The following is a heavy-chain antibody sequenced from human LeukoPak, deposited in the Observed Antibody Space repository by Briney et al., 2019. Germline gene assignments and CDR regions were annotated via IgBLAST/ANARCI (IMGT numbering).Heavy chain of an antibody. CDR1: GFTFSSYA. Sequence: PGGSLRLSCAASGFTFSSYAMSWVRQAPGKGLEWVSALSNSATATYYADSVKGRFTISRDNSKNTLYLQMNSLRAEDTAIYYCARESPYTSPRNYYFDYWGQGTLVTVSP. CDR2: LSNSATAT. D-gene: IGHD1-14*01. V-gene: IGHV3-23*01. CDR3: ARESPYTSPRNYYFDY. J-gene: IGHJ4*02.